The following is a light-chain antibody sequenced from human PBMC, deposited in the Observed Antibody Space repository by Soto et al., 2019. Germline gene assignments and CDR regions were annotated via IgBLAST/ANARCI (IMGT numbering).Light chain of an antibody. CDR3: QQYGSSFT. J-gene: IGKJ3*01. Sequence: EIVLTQSPGTLSLSPGERATLSCRASQSVTSNYLAWYHQKPGQAPRLLIYGASNRATGTPDRFSGSGSGTDFTLTISRLEPEDFAVYYCQQYGSSFTFGPGTRVDIK. CDR2: GAS. V-gene: IGKV3-20*01. CDR1: QSVTSNY.